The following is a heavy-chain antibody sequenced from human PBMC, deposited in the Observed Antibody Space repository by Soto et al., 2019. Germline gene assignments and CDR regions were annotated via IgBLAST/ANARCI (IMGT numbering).Heavy chain of an antibody. CDR1: GGTFSSYA. CDR2: IIPIFGTA. Sequence: SSVKVSCKASGGTFSSYAISWVRQAPGQGLEGMGGIIPIFGTANYAQKFQGRVTITADESTSTAYMELSSLRSEDTAVYYCARGAIAARVGSYYYYGMDVWGQGTTVTVSS. J-gene: IGHJ6*02. V-gene: IGHV1-69*13. D-gene: IGHD6-6*01. CDR3: ARGAIAARVGSYYYYGMDV.